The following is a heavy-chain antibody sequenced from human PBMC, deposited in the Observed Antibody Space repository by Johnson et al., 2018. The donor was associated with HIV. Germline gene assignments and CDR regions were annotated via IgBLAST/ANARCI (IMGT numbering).Heavy chain of an antibody. D-gene: IGHD1/OR15-1a*01. Sequence: EVQLVESGGGVVQPGRSLRLSCAASGFTFSSYGMHWVRQAPGKGLEWVANIKEDGSEKFYVDSVKGRFTISRDNAKNSLYLQVNSLRAEDTAVYYCARDLGNWDSPRSAFDIWGQGTMVTVSS. V-gene: IGHV3-7*01. J-gene: IGHJ3*02. CDR2: IKEDGSEK. CDR3: ARDLGNWDSPRSAFDI. CDR1: GFTFSSYG.